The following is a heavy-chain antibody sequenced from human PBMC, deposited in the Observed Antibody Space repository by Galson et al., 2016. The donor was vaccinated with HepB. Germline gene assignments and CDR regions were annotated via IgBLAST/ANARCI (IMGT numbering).Heavy chain of an antibody. CDR2: VDPGDSYG. CDR3: ARHRGRHGYNDFDY. D-gene: IGHD5-24*01. V-gene: IGHV5-10-1*01. CDR1: GYSFSSYW. Sequence: QSGAEVKEPGESLRISCKGSGYSFSSYWITWVRQRPGKGLEWIGRVDPGDSYGNYSPSFQGHVTISADKSISTASLQWTNLKASDTAMYYCARHRGRHGYNDFDYWGRGTLVTVSS. J-gene: IGHJ4*02.